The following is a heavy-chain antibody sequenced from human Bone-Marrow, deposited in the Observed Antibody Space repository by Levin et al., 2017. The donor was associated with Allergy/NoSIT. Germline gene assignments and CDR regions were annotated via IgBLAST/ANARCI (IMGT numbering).Heavy chain of an antibody. D-gene: IGHD1-26*01. Sequence: ASVKVSCEASGFIFRSYWMSWVRQAPGKGLEWVANIKDDGGEMHYVDSVKGRFTISRDNAKNSLYLQMSSLRAEDTAVYYCARDKLVGPSLFDSWGQGTLVTVSS. CDR1: GFIFRSYW. CDR2: IKDDGGEM. J-gene: IGHJ4*02. CDR3: ARDKLVGPSLFDS. V-gene: IGHV3-7*01.